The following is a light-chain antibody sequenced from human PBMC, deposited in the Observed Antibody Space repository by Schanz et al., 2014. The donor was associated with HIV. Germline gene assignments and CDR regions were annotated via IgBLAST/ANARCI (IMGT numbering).Light chain of an antibody. CDR1: SSNIGTNT. CDR3: AVWDDRLSAWV. CDR2: TNN. V-gene: IGLV1-44*01. Sequence: QSVLTQPPSASGTPGQRVTISCSGSSSNIGTNTVNWYQQLPGKAPKLLIYTNNQRPSGVPDRFSGSKSGTSASLAITGLQDEDEADYYCAVWDDRLSAWVFGGGTKLTVL. J-gene: IGLJ3*02.